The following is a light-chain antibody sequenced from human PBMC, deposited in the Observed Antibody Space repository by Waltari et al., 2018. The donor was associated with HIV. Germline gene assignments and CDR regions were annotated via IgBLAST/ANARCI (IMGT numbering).Light chain of an antibody. CDR1: SSNIGAGYD. CDR3: QSYDSSLSGHVV. J-gene: IGLJ2*01. V-gene: IGLV1-40*01. Sequence: QSVLTQPPSVSGAPGQRVSISCTGSSSNIGAGYDVHWYQQLPGTAPKLPIYGNSNRPSGVPDRFSGSKSGTSASRAITGLQAEDEADYYCQSYDSSLSGHVVFGGGTKLTVL. CDR2: GNS.